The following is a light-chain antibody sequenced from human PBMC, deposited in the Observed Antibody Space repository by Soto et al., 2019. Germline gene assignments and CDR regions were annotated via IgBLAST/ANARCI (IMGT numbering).Light chain of an antibody. CDR1: QSVSNY. Sequence: EIVLTQSPGTLSLSPGERATLSCRASQSVSNYLAWYQQKPGQAPRLLIYDASNRATGIPARFSGSGSGTDFTLTISSPEPEDFAVYYCQQRAIWPPITFGGGTKVEIK. CDR3: QQRAIWPPIT. J-gene: IGKJ4*01. V-gene: IGKV3-11*01. CDR2: DAS.